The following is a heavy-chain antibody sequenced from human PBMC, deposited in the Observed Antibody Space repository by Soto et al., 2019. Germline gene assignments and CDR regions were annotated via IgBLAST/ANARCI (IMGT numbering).Heavy chain of an antibody. J-gene: IGHJ4*02. CDR3: AKRAVAPYLDY. Sequence: EVQLLESGGGLVQPGGSLRLSCAASGIMFSNYAMRWVRQAPGKGLEWVSTLSGSGISTYYADSVKGRFTISRDNSKNTLYLQMNILRAEDTAVYYCAKRAVAPYLDYWGQGTLVTGSS. CDR2: LSGSGIST. CDR1: GIMFSNYA. D-gene: IGHD6-19*01. V-gene: IGHV3-23*01.